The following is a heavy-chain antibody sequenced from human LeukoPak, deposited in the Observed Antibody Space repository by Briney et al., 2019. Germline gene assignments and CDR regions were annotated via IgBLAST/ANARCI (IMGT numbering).Heavy chain of an antibody. CDR1: GYTFTSYY. D-gene: IGHD3-16*01. J-gene: IGHJ4*02. CDR2: INPSGGST. V-gene: IGHV1-46*01. CDR3: ARLGYDNDFDY. Sequence: GASVKVSCKASGYTFTSYYMHWVRQAPGQGLEWMGIINPSGGSTSYAQKFQGRVTITADESTSTAYMELSSLRSEDTAVYYCARLGYDNDFDYWGQGTLVTISS.